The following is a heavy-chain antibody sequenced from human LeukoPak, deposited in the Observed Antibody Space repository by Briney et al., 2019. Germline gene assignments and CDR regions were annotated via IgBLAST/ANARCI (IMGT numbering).Heavy chain of an antibody. CDR1: GGTFSSYT. CDR2: IIPILGIA. D-gene: IGHD3-10*01. Sequence: SVKVSCKASGGTFSSYTISWVRQAPGQGLEWMGRIIPILGIANYAQKFEGRVTITADKSTSTAYMELSSLRSEDTAVYYCARMSSGSYFGRYYYYGMDVWGQGTTVTVSS. V-gene: IGHV1-69*02. CDR3: ARMSSGSYFGRYYYYGMDV. J-gene: IGHJ6*02.